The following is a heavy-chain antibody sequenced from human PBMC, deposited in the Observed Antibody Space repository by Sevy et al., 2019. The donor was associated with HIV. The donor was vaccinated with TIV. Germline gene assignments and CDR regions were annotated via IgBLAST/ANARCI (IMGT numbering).Heavy chain of an antibody. D-gene: IGHD5-18*01. CDR3: ARIRAGYSHGYYFDY. Sequence: ETLSLTCTVSGGSISRYYWSWIRQPPGKGLEWIGYIYYSGSTNYNPSLKSRVTISVDTSKNQFSLKLSSVTAADTAVYYCARIRAGYSHGYYFDYWGQGTLVIVSS. CDR2: IYYSGST. J-gene: IGHJ4*02. CDR1: GGSISRYY. V-gene: IGHV4-59*12.